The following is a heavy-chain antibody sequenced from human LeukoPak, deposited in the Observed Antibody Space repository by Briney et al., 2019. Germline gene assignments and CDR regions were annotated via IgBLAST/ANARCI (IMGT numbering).Heavy chain of an antibody. CDR3: ARGHGSYDYVWGSYRYDGSPPYYFDY. D-gene: IGHD3-16*02. V-gene: IGHV4-59*12. CDR2: IYYSGST. CDR1: GGSISSYY. J-gene: IGHJ4*02. Sequence: PSETLSLTCTVSGGSISSYYWSWIRQPPGKGLEWIGYIYYSGSTNYNPSLKSRVTISVDTSKNQFSLKLSSVTAADTAVYYCARGHGSYDYVWGSYRYDGSPPYYFDYWGQGTLVTVSS.